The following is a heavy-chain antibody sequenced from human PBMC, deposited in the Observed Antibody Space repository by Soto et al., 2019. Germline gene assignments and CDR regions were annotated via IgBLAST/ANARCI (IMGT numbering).Heavy chain of an antibody. CDR1: GDSISGYY. CDR3: ARAWGHAADI. V-gene: IGHV4-34*01. D-gene: IGHD7-27*01. Sequence: SETLSLTCTVSGDSISGYYWSWIRQPPGKGLEWIGEINHSGSTNYNPSLKSRVTISVDTSKNQFSLKLSSVTAADTAVYYCARAWGHAADIWGQGTMVTVSS. J-gene: IGHJ3*02. CDR2: INHSGST.